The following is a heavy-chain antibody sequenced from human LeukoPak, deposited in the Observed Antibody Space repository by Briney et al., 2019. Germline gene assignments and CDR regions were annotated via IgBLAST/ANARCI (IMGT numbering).Heavy chain of an antibody. D-gene: IGHD6-6*01. CDR2: INPTGGST. CDR3: ARTAARRFDY. V-gene: IGHV1-46*01. J-gene: IGHJ4*02. CDR1: GHTFPSYF. Sequence: ASVKVFCKASGHTFPSYFMHWVRQAPGQGLEWMGIINPTGGSTTYAQKFQGRVTMTRDTSTSTVYMELSSLRSDDTAVYYCARTAARRFDYWGQGTLVTVSS.